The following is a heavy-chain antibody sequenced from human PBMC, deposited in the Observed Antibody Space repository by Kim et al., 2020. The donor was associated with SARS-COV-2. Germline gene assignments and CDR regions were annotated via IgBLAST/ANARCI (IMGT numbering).Heavy chain of an antibody. J-gene: IGHJ3*02. CDR3: ARVPLLGAFDI. V-gene: IGHV4-59*13. CDR1: GGSISSYY. D-gene: IGHD7-27*01. Sequence: SETLSLTCTVSGGSISSYYWSWIRQPPGKGLEWIGYIYYSGSTNYNPSLKSRVTISVDTSKNQFSLKLSSVTAADTAVYYCARVPLLGAFDIWGQGTMVTVSS. CDR2: IYYSGST.